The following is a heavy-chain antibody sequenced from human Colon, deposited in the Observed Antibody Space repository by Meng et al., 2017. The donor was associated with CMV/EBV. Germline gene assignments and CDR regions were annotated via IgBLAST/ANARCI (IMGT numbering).Heavy chain of an antibody. CDR2: ISPTGTDR. Sequence: QVCLVRSGGGLVEPGGSLGLSGEASGFTCSDYYMTGIREAPGKGVECVSNISPTGTDRNSADSVRGRITISTANAKNSLFLQMSSLTAEDTAVYYCVKGHTMINPWGQGTLVTVSS. V-gene: IGHV3-11*05. CDR3: VKGHTMINP. D-gene: IGHD3-16*01. CDR1: GFTCSDYY. J-gene: IGHJ5*02.